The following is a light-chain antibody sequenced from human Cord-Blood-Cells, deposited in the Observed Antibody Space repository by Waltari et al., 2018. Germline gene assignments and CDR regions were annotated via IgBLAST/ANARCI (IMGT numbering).Light chain of an antibody. V-gene: IGLV2-23*01. Sequence: QSALTQPASVSGSPGQSITISCTGTSSDVGSYNLVSWYQQHPGKAPKLMIYEGSKRLSGVSNRFSGSKSGNTASLTISGLQADDEADYYCCSYAGSSTSVFGGGTKLTVL. CDR3: CSYAGSSTSV. CDR1: SSDVGSYNL. CDR2: EGS. J-gene: IGLJ3*02.